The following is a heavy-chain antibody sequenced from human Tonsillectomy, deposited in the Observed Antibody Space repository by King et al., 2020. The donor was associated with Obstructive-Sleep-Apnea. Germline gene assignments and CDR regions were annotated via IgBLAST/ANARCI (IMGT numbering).Heavy chain of an antibody. Sequence: VQLVESGGGLVQPGRSLRLSCAASGFTFDDYAMHWVRQAPGKGLEWVSGISWNSGSIGYADSVKGRFTISRDNAKNSLYLQMNSLRAEDTALYYCAKDIGGSPGRYFDLWGRGTLVTVSS. CDR2: ISWNSGSI. CDR1: GFTFDDYA. V-gene: IGHV3-9*01. D-gene: IGHD1-26*01. CDR3: AKDIGGSPGRYFDL. J-gene: IGHJ2*01.